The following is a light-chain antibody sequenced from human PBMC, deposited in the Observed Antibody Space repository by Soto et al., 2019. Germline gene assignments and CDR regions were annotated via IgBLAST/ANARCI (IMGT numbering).Light chain of an antibody. CDR1: QSVISN. J-gene: IGKJ4*01. CDR2: GVS. CDR3: QQYGGSPLLT. Sequence: EIVMTQSPATLSGSPGERATLSFQASQSVISNLAWYQQKPGQAPRLLIYGVSNRATDIPDRFSGSGSGTDFTLTISRLEPEDFAVYYCQQYGGSPLLTFGGGTKVDIK. V-gene: IGKV3-20*01.